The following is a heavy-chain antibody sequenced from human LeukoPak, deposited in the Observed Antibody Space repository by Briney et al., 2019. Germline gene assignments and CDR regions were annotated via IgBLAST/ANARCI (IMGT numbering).Heavy chain of an antibody. Sequence: ASVNVSCKASGYTFTSYYMHWVRQAPGQGLEWMGIINPSGGSTSYAQKFQGRVTMTRDTSTSTVYMELSSLRSEDTAVYYCARAEFLTTVTTGWFDPWGQGTLVTVSS. CDR1: GYTFTSYY. V-gene: IGHV1-46*01. CDR3: ARAEFLTTVTTGWFDP. D-gene: IGHD4-17*01. J-gene: IGHJ5*02. CDR2: INPSGGST.